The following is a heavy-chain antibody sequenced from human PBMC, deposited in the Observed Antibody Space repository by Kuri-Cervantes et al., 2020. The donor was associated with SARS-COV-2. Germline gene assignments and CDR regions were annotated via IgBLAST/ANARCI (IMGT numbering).Heavy chain of an antibody. J-gene: IGHJ3*02. Sequence: ASVKVSCKGSGYTFTSYDINWVRQATGQGLEWMGVINPSGGSTSYAQKFQGRVTMTRDTSTSTGYMELSSLRSEDTAVYYCAGGYGDYDSGGAFDIWGQGTMVTVSS. CDR3: AGGYGDYDSGGAFDI. CDR2: INPSGGST. CDR1: GYTFTSYD. D-gene: IGHD4-17*01. V-gene: IGHV1-46*01.